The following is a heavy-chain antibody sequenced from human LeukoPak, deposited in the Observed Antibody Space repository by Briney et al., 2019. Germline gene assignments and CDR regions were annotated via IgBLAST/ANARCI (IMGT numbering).Heavy chain of an antibody. CDR2: ISYDGSNK. Sequence: QPGGSLRLSCAASGFTFSNYGIHWVRQAPGKGLEWVAFISYDGSNKFYADSVKGRFIISRDNSKNTLYLQMNSLRAEDTAVYYCVKQHTYYGSGRFFEADYWGQGTLVTVSS. CDR3: VKQHTYYGSGRFFEADY. V-gene: IGHV3-30*18. J-gene: IGHJ4*02. CDR1: GFTFSNYG. D-gene: IGHD3-10*01.